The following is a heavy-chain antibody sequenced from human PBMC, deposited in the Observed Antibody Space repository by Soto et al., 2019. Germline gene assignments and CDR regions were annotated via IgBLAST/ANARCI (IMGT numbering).Heavy chain of an antibody. V-gene: IGHV1-8*01. Sequence: ASVKVSCKASGYTFSSFHINWVRQASGQGLEWMGWVNPNNGDTDYAQNFQARVTMTRDTSTSTAYMELTSLTFEDTAIYFCARGIDEGVDYWGQGTLATVSS. CDR1: GYTFSSFH. J-gene: IGHJ4*02. CDR2: VNPNNGDT. D-gene: IGHD1-26*01. CDR3: ARGIDEGVDY.